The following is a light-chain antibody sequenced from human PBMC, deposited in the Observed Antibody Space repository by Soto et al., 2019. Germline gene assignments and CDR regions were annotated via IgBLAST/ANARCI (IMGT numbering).Light chain of an antibody. Sequence: DIQMTQSPSTLSASVGDRVTIPCRASQSISSWLAWYQQKPGKAPKLLIYKASGLESGVPSRFSGSGSGTEFTLTISSLQSEDFAVYYCQQYNNWPPWTFGQGTKVDI. CDR3: QQYNNWPPWT. CDR1: QSISSW. CDR2: KAS. J-gene: IGKJ1*01. V-gene: IGKV1-5*03.